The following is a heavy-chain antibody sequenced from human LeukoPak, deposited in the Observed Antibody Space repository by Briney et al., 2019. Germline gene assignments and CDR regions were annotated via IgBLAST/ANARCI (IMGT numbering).Heavy chain of an antibody. V-gene: IGHV3-23*01. Sequence: HPGGSLRLSCAASGFTFSSYAMSWVRQAPGKGLEWVSAISGSGGSTYYADSVKGRFTVSRDNSKNTLYLQMNSLRAEDTAVYHCARGATSEDTAIVTGYWGQGTLVTVSS. J-gene: IGHJ4*02. CDR1: GFTFSSYA. CDR2: ISGSGGST. CDR3: ARGATSEDTAIVTGY. D-gene: IGHD5-18*01.